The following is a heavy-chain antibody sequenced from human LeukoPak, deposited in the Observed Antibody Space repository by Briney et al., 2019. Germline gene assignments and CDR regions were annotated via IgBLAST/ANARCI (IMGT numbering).Heavy chain of an antibody. CDR2: IIPIFGTA. D-gene: IGHD2-2*01. CDR3: ARAPPYCSSTSCYLGY. J-gene: IGHJ4*02. CDR1: GGTFSSYA. V-gene: IGHV1-69*01. Sequence: SVKVSCKASGGTFSSYAISWVRQAPGQGLEWMGGIIPIFGTANYAQEFQGRVTITADESTSTAYMELSSLRSEDTAVCYCARAPPYCSSTSCYLGYWGQGTLVTVSS.